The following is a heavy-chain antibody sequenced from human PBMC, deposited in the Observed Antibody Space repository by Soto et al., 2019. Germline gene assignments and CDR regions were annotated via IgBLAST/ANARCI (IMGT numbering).Heavy chain of an antibody. Sequence: GGSLRLSCAASGFTFSYYYMTWIRQSPGSGLEWVSYISSSSGTISYANSVKGRFTISRDNAQNSLYLQMTSLRAEDTAVYYCARGTYRGKTDFDYWGQGTLVTVSS. CDR3: ARGTYRGKTDFDY. D-gene: IGHD5-12*01. V-gene: IGHV3-11*01. CDR2: ISSSSGTI. CDR1: GFTFSYYY. J-gene: IGHJ4*02.